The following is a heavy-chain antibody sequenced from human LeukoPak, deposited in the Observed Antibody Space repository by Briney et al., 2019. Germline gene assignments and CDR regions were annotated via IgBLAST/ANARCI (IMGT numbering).Heavy chain of an antibody. V-gene: IGHV4-30-4*08. CDR2: IYDSGSS. D-gene: IGHD1-1*01. CDR3: ARAKTGTTRYDY. J-gene: IGHJ4*02. CDR1: GGSISSGDYY. Sequence: SETLSLTCTVSGGSISSGDYYWSWIRQPPGKGLEWIGYIYDSGSSYYNPSLKSRVTISVDTSKNQFSLKVSSVTAADTAVYYCARAKTGTTRYDYWGQGTLVTVSS.